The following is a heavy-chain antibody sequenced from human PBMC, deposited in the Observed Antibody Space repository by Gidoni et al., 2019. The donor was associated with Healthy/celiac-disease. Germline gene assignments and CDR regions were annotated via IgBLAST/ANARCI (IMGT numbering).Heavy chain of an antibody. CDR1: GYTFTGYY. CDR3: ARVPRGGDCKRCAFDI. CDR2: INPNSGGT. Sequence: QVQLVQSGAEVKKPGASVKVSCKASGYTFTGYYMHWVRQAPGQGLEWMGRINPNSGGTNYAQKFQGRVTITRDTSISTAYMELSRLRSDDTAVYYCARVPRGGDCKRCAFDIWGQGTMVTVSS. V-gene: IGHV1-2*06. J-gene: IGHJ3*02. D-gene: IGHD2-21*02.